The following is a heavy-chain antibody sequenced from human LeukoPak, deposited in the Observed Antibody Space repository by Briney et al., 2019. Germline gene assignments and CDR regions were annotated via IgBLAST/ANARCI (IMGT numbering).Heavy chain of an antibody. Sequence: SETLSLTCTVSGGSISSYYWGWIRQPPGKGLEWIGSIYHSGSAYYNPSLKSRVTVSVDTSKNQFSLKLTSVTAADTAVYYCARSSGSYGVAWFDPWGQGTLVTVSS. CDR1: GGSISSYY. CDR2: IYHSGSA. J-gene: IGHJ5*02. CDR3: ARSSGSYGVAWFDP. D-gene: IGHD1-26*01. V-gene: IGHV4-39*07.